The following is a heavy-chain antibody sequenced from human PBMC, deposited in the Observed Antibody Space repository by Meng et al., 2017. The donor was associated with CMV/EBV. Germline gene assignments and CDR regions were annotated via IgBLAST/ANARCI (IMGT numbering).Heavy chain of an antibody. Sequence: SCAASGFTFSSYAMHWVRQAPGKGLEWVAVISYDGSNKYYADSVKGRFTISRDNSKNTLYLQMNSLRAEDTAVYYCARELELQYYYGMDVWGQGTTVTVSS. CDR1: GFTFSSYA. V-gene: IGHV3-30*04. CDR3: ARELELQYYYGMDV. D-gene: IGHD1-7*01. J-gene: IGHJ6*02. CDR2: ISYDGSNK.